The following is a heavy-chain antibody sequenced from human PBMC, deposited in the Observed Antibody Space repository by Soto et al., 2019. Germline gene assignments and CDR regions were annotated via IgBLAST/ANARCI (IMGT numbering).Heavy chain of an antibody. CDR1: GGSFSGYY. Sequence: SETLSLTCAVYGGSFSGYYWSWIRQPPGKGLEWIGEINHSGGTNYNPSLKSRVTISVDTSKNQFSLKLSSVTAADTAVYYCARRNVYNWNSVYWYFDLWGRGTLVTSPQ. CDR2: INHSGGT. J-gene: IGHJ2*01. CDR3: ARRNVYNWNSVYWYFDL. V-gene: IGHV4-34*01. D-gene: IGHD1-7*01.